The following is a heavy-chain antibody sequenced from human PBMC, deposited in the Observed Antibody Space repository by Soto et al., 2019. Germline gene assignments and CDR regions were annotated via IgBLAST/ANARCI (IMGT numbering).Heavy chain of an antibody. CDR1: GFTFNDYY. CDR3: ARDAGGDYDFWSGYSNYYMDV. CDR2: IDSSGGTV. D-gene: IGHD3-3*01. Sequence: QVQLVESGGGSVKPGGSLRLSCEASGFTFNDYYMSWIRQAPGKGLECVSYIDSSGGTVFYADSVKGRFTISRKNAKNSLYLQMTSLRAEDTAVYYCARDAGGDYDFWSGYSNYYMDVWGKGATVTVSS. V-gene: IGHV3-11*01. J-gene: IGHJ6*03.